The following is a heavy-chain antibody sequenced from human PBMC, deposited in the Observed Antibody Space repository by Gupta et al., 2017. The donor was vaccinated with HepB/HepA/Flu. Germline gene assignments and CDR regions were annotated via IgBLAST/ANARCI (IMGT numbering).Heavy chain of an antibody. CDR2: INHSGST. J-gene: IGHJ3*01. D-gene: IGHD6-6*01. V-gene: IGHV4-34*01. CDR3: ASYCAARTEAAFDF. CDR1: GGCFSGYY. Sequence: QHCGTGVLKASETLSLTCAVYGGCFSGYYWSWIRQPPGKGLEWIGEINHSGSTNYNPSLKSRVTISVDTSKHQLSLKLRSVTATDSAVYCSASYCAARTEAAFDFWGRGTLVTVSS.